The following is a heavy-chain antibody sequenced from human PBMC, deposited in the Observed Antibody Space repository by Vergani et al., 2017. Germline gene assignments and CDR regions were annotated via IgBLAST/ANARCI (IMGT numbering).Heavy chain of an antibody. J-gene: IGHJ6*02. Sequence: QVQILQSGGGVVQPGGSLRLSCTLSGFTLNTHGIHWVRQAPGKGLEWVSFIRYDGSSEYYGDSVKGRFTISRDKSQNTMNLQMNSLRTEDTAVYFCANSVIAGNVGVAYFGMDVWGRGTTVTVSS. D-gene: IGHD2/OR15-2a*01. CDR2: IRYDGSSE. CDR1: GFTLNTHG. V-gene: IGHV3-30*02. CDR3: ANSVIAGNVGVAYFGMDV.